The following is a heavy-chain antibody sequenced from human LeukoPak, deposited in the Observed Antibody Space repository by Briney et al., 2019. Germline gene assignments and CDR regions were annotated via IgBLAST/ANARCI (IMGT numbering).Heavy chain of an antibody. V-gene: IGHV3-21*01. Sequence: GGSLRLSCAVSGFTLSSYSMKWVRQAPGKGLEWVSSISSSSLYIYYADSVKGRFTISRDNAKNSLYLQMNSLRAEDTAVYYCARLVTTGYYYMDVWGKGTTVTVSS. D-gene: IGHD4-17*01. CDR1: GFTLSSYS. CDR3: ARLVTTGYYYMDV. CDR2: ISSSSLYI. J-gene: IGHJ6*03.